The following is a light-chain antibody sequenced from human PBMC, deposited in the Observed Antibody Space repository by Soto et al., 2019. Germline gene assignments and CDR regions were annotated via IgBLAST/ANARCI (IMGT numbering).Light chain of an antibody. CDR2: EVS. CDR3: SSYTTTTRL. CDR1: SSDIGSNNY. Sequence: QSALTQPASVSGSPGQSITISCTGTSSDIGSNNYVSWFQQRPGKAPTLIIYEVSNRPSGVSPHFSGSNSGNTAYLNISGLLPEDEAEYFCSSYTTTTRLFGGGTQLTVL. V-gene: IGLV2-14*01. J-gene: IGLJ3*02.